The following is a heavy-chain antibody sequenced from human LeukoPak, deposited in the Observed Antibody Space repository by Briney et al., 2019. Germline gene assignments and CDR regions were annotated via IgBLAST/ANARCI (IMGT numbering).Heavy chain of an antibody. D-gene: IGHD2/OR15-2a*01. J-gene: IGHJ4*02. CDR1: GFTFSSYS. CDR2: ISSSSSYI. V-gene: IGHV3-21*01. Sequence: GGSLRLSCAASGFTFSSYSMNWVRQAPGKGLEWVSSISSSSSYIYYADSVKGRFTISRDNAKNSLYLQMNSLRAEDTAVHYCARARGRTTRHWGQGTLVTVSS. CDR3: ARARGRTTRH.